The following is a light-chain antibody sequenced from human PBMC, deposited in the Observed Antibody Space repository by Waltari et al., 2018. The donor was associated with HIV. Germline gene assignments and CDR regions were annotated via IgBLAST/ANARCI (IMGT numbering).Light chain of an antibody. CDR3: QQHGTSRMT. CDR1: QSISSSS. J-gene: IGKJ2*01. Sequence: EIVLTQSPVTLSLSPGERATLSCRASQSISSSSLAWYQQQRGQAPRLIIYGASSRATGIADRFSGSGSATDFTLIIARLEPEDFAVYYCQQHGTSRMTFGQGTRLEI. CDR2: GAS. V-gene: IGKV3-20*01.